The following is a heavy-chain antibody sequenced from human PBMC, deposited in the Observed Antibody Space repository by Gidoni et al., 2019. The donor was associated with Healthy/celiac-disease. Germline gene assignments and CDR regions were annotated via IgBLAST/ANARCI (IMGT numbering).Heavy chain of an antibody. D-gene: IGHD3-22*01. CDR1: GGSIRSTTW. CDR2: IYHSGST. J-gene: IGHJ6*02. CDR3: ASSRPIKPLLLSKISRGYYGMDV. V-gene: IGHV4-4*02. Sequence: QVQLQESGPGLVKPSGTLSLTCAVSGGSIRSTTWWSWVRQPPGKGLEWIGEIYHSGSTNYNPSLKSRVTISVDKSKNQFSLKLSSVTAADTAVYYCASSRPIKPLLLSKISRGYYGMDVWGQGTTVTVSS.